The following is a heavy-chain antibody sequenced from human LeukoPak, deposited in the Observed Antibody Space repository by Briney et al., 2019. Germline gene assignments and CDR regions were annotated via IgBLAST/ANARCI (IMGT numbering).Heavy chain of an antibody. Sequence: KPSETLSLTCAGYGGSFSGYYWSWIRQPPGKGLEWIGEINHSGSTNYNPSLKSRVTISVDTSKNQFSLKLSSVTAADTAVYYCARDPYGDDGFDYWGQGTLVTVSS. J-gene: IGHJ4*02. V-gene: IGHV4-34*01. CDR2: INHSGST. D-gene: IGHD4-17*01. CDR3: ARDPYGDDGFDY. CDR1: GGSFSGYY.